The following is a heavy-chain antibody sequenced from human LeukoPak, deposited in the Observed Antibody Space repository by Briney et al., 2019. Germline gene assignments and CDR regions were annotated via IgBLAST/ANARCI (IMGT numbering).Heavy chain of an antibody. D-gene: IGHD3-9*01. CDR2: ISASGGST. CDR3: AKDQYDVLTGYYFGTPDY. J-gene: IGHJ4*02. Sequence: PGGSLRLSCAASGFAFSSYAMSWVRQAPGKGLEWVSAISASGGSTYCADSVKGRFTISRDNSKNTLYLQMNSLRAEDTAVYYCAKDQYDVLTGYYFGTPDYWGQGTLVTVSS. V-gene: IGHV3-23*01. CDR1: GFAFSSYA.